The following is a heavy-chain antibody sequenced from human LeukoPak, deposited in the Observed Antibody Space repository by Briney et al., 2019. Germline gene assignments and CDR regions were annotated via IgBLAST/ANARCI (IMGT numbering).Heavy chain of an antibody. CDR2: ISAYNGNT. Sequence: ASVKVSCKASGYTFTSYGISWVRQAPGQGLEWMGWISAYNGNTNYAQKLQGRVTMTRDTSISTAYMELSRLRSDDTAVYYCAREGSREQDLEYWGQGTLVTVSS. V-gene: IGHV1-18*01. J-gene: IGHJ4*02. CDR3: AREGSREQDLEY. D-gene: IGHD6-13*01. CDR1: GYTFTSYG.